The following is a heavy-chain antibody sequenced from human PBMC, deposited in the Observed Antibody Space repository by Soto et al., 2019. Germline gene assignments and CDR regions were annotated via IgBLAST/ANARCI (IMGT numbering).Heavy chain of an antibody. V-gene: IGHV4-34*01. Sequence: SETLSLTCAVYGGSFSGYYWSWIRQPPGKGLEWIGEINHSGSTNYNPSLKSRVTISVDTSKNQFSLKLSSVTAADTAVYYCARVRMGVVPAAIGGWFDPWGQGTLVSV. J-gene: IGHJ5*02. CDR2: INHSGST. D-gene: IGHD2-2*01. CDR1: GGSFSGYY. CDR3: ARVRMGVVPAAIGGWFDP.